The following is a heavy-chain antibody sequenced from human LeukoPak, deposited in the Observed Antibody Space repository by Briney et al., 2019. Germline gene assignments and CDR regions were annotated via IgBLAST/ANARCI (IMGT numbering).Heavy chain of an antibody. CDR2: IYYSGST. D-gene: IGHD6-6*01. Sequence: PSETLSLTCTVSGGSISDYYWGWIRQPPGKGLEWIGSIYYSGSTYYNPSLKSRVTISVDTSKNQFSLKLSSVTAADTAVYYCARRKIEQLAFDYWGQGTLVTVSS. V-gene: IGHV4-39*01. CDR3: ARRKIEQLAFDY. CDR1: GGSISDYY. J-gene: IGHJ4*02.